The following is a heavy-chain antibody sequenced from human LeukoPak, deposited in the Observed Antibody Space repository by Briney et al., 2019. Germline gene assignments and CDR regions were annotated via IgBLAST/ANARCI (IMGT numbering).Heavy chain of an antibody. D-gene: IGHD1-26*01. V-gene: IGHV1-46*01. CDR2: INPSGSST. J-gene: IGHJ5*02. Sequence: ASVKVSCKASGYTFTSYYMHWVRQAPGQGLGWMGLINPSGSSTSYAQKFQGRLSLTRDMSTSTDYMELSSLRSEDTAGYYCARDNSVGDTAWWFDPWGQGTLVTVSS. CDR1: GYTFTSYY. CDR3: ARDNSVGDTAWWFDP.